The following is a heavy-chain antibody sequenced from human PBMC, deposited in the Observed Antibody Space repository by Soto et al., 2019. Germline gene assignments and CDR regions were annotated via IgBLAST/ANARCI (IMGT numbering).Heavy chain of an antibody. CDR3: AKNWDTTSSSSSH. Sequence: GGSLRLSCAASGFTFSTYAMSWVRQAPGKGLEWVSAISGSGGSTYYADSVKGRFTISRDNSKNTLYLQMHSLRAEDTAVYYCAKNWDTTSSSSSHWGQGTLVTVSS. CDR1: GFTFSTYA. CDR2: ISGSGGST. D-gene: IGHD6-6*01. V-gene: IGHV3-23*01. J-gene: IGHJ4*02.